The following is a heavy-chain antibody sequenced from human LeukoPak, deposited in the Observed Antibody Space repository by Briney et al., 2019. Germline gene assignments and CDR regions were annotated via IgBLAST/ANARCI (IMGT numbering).Heavy chain of an antibody. CDR2: IYYSGST. D-gene: IGHD3-10*01. V-gene: IGHV4-31*03. J-gene: IGHJ4*02. CDR3: ARDYYGSGSPVY. Sequence: PSQTLSLTCTVSGGSISSGGYYWSWIRQHPGKGLEWIGYIYYSGSTYYNPSLKSRVTISVDTSKNQFSLKLSSVTAADTAVYYCARDYYGSGSPVYWGQGTLSPSPQ. CDR1: GGSISSGGYY.